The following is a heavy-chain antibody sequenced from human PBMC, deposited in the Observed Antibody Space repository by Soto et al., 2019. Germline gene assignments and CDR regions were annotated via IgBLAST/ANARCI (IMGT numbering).Heavy chain of an antibody. CDR1: GGTFSSYT. CDR3: ARGVIAAAGLDWFDP. D-gene: IGHD6-13*01. CDR2: IIPILGIA. V-gene: IGHV1-69*02. J-gene: IGHJ5*02. Sequence: ASVKVSCKASGGTFSSYTISWVRQAPGQGLEWMGRIIPILGIANYAQKFQGRVTITADKSTSTAYMELSSLRSEDTAVYYCARGVIAAAGLDWFDPWGQGTLVTVSS.